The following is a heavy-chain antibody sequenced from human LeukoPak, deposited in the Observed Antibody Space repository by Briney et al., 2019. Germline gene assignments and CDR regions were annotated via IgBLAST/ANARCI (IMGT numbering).Heavy chain of an antibody. CDR1: GFTFSNHG. CDR2: IWYDGSNK. Sequence: GGSLRRSCAASGFTFSNHGMHWVRQAPGKGLEWAAPIWYDGSNKEYAESVKGRFTISRDNSKNTLYLQMNSLRDEDTAVYYCARDQGTSTTAPKRKGRFDPWGQGTLVTVSS. V-gene: IGHV3-33*01. J-gene: IGHJ5*02. D-gene: IGHD1-1*01. CDR3: ARDQGTSTTAPKRKGRFDP.